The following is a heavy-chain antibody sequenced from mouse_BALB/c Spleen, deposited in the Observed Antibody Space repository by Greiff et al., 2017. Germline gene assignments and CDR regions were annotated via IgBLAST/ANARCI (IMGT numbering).Heavy chain of an antibody. Sequence: LQQPGSELVRPGASVKLSCKASGYTFTSYWMHWVKQRPGQGLEWIGNIYPGSGSTNYDEKFKSKATLTVDTSSSTAYMQLSSLTSEDSAVYYCTSYYYGSSYFDYWGQGTTLTVSS. V-gene: IGHV1S22*01. CDR1: GYTFTSYW. CDR3: TSYYYGSSYFDY. CDR2: IYPGSGST. D-gene: IGHD1-1*01. J-gene: IGHJ2*01.